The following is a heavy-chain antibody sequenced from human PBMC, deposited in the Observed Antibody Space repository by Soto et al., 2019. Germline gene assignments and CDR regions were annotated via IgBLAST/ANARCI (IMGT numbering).Heavy chain of an antibody. Sequence: GGLLRLSCAASGGTFISHAMRWVRQAPGKGLEWVAVMSYYGSNKYYTDSVKGRFTISRDNSNNTLYLQMNSRRAEDTAVYYCARDLRFTIFGVAFYYYYHGRDFWGHGTTVT. J-gene: IGHJ6*02. CDR3: ARDLRFTIFGVAFYYYYHGRDF. CDR1: GGTFISHA. D-gene: IGHD3-3*01. V-gene: IGHV3-30-3*01. CDR2: MSYYGSNK.